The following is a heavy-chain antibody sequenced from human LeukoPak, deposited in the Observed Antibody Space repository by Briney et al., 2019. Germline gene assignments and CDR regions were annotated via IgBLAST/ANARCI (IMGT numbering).Heavy chain of an antibody. CDR1: GGSISSYY. J-gene: IGHJ4*02. D-gene: IGHD5-24*01. CDR3: ASLAGGDGSNLGAYFDY. Sequence: SETLSLTCTVSGGSISSYYWSWTRQPPGKGLEWIGYIYYSGSTNYNPSLKSRVTISVDTSKNQFSLKLSSVTAADTAVYYCASLAGGDGSNLGAYFDYWGQGTLVTVSS. CDR2: IYYSGST. V-gene: IGHV4-59*01.